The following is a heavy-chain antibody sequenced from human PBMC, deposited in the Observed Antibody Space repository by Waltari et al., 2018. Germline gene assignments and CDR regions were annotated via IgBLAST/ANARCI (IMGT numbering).Heavy chain of an antibody. V-gene: IGHV5-51*01. CDR1: GYSFTSYW. Sequence: EVQLVQSGAEVKKPGESLKISCKGSGYSFTSYWIGWVRKMTGKGLEWMGIIYPGDSDTRYSPSFQGQVTISADKSISTAYLQWSSLKASDTAMYYCARLSSNYYYYYGMDVWGQGTTVTVSS. CDR2: IYPGDSDT. CDR3: ARLSSNYYYYYGMDV. D-gene: IGHD4-4*01. J-gene: IGHJ6*02.